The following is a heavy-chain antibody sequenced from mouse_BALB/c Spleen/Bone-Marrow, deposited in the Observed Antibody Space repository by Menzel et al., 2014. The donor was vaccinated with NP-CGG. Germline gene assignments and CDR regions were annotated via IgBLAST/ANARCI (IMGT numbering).Heavy chain of an antibody. CDR1: GYTFISYV. CDR3: ARTGNYYGSSFDC. Sequence: LKECGPELVKPGTPVKMSCKASGYTFISYVIHWVKQKPGQGLEWIGYINPFNDGTKYNEKFKDKATLTSDKSSNTAYMELSSLTSEDSAVYYCARTGNYYGSSFDCLGQGTTLTVSS. J-gene: IGHJ2*01. D-gene: IGHD1-1*01. V-gene: IGHV1-14*01. CDR2: INPFNDGT.